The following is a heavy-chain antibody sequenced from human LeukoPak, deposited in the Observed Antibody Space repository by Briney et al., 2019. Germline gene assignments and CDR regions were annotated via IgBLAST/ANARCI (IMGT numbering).Heavy chain of an antibody. V-gene: IGHV4-39*01. CDR3: ARHADERASGYYLADDNHFFDF. D-gene: IGHD3-22*01. Sequence: SETLSLTCTVSGDSISSSRHSWGWIRQPPGKGLEWIGSIYYRGSTHYSPSLMSRVTISVDTSKSQFSLKLISVTAADTAVYYCARHADERASGYYLADDNHFFDFWGQGTLVTVSS. CDR1: GDSISSSRHS. CDR2: IYYRGST. J-gene: IGHJ4*02.